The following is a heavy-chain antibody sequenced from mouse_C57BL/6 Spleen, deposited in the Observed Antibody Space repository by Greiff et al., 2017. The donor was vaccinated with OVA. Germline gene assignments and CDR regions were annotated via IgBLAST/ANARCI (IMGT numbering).Heavy chain of an antibody. V-gene: IGHV1-82*01. CDR3: AREEDRDAMDY. D-gene: IGHD3-3*01. CDR2: IYPGDGDT. CDR1: GYAFSSSW. J-gene: IGHJ4*01. Sequence: QVQLKQSGPELVKPGASVKISCKASGYAFSSSWMNWVKQRPGKGLEWIGRIYPGDGDTNYNGKFKGKATLTADKSSSTAYMQLSSLTSEDSAVYFCAREEDRDAMDYWGQGTSVTVSS.